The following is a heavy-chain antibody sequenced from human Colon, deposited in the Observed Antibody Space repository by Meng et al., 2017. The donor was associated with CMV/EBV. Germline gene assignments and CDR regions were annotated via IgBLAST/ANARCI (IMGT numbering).Heavy chain of an antibody. Sequence: GESLKISCAASGFTFSSYAMSWVRQAPGKGLEWVAGISADGVVTFYTESVKGHFTISRDNSMNTLYLQMTGLRVEDTAFYFCAKGPSGPSPRNNWFGPWGQGTLVTVSS. D-gene: IGHD1-14*01. J-gene: IGHJ5*02. CDR3: AKGPSGPSPRNNWFGP. V-gene: IGHV3-23*01. CDR1: GFTFSSYA. CDR2: ISADGVVT.